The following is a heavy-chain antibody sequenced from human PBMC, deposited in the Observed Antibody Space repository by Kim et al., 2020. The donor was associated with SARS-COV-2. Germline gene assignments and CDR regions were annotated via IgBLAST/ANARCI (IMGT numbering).Heavy chain of an antibody. J-gene: IGHJ5*02. Sequence: SETLSLTCVVSGASISSSSCWSWVRQPPGKGLEWIGEVDHSGTTSYNVSLKNRVSILVDKSKNQFSLRLTSVSAADTAVYYCARGVSNAWTLRAWFAPWGKGTRVTVS. CDR2: VDHSGTT. CDR3: ARGVSNAWTLRAWFAP. CDR1: GASISSSSC. V-gene: IGHV4-4*02. D-gene: IGHD3-16*01.